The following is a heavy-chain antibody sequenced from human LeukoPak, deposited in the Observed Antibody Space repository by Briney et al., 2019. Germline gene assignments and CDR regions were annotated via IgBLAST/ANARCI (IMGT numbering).Heavy chain of an antibody. D-gene: IGHD6-19*01. CDR1: GYSISSSNW. CDR3: AKLAVAGLEFDY. Sequence: SDTLSLTCAVSGYSISSSNWWGWIRQSPGKGLEWLGYIYYGGSTYYNPSLKSRVTISVDTSKNQFSLKLSSVTAADTAVYYCAKLAVAGLEFDYWGQGTLVTVSS. CDR2: IYYGGST. J-gene: IGHJ4*02. V-gene: IGHV4-28*01.